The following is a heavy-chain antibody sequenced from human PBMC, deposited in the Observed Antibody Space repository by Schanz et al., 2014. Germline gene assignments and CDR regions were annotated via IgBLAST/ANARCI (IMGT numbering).Heavy chain of an antibody. CDR2: IKQDGSER. Sequence: EVQLVESGGGLVQPGGSLRLSCAASGFTFSSYSMNWVRQAPGEGLEWVANIKQDGSERYYVDSVKGRFTISRDNAKNSLYLQMNSLRAEDTAVYYCERFQSPHQPFDYWGQGTLVTVSS. CDR1: GFTFSSYS. CDR3: ERFQSPHQPFDY. D-gene: IGHD2-2*01. J-gene: IGHJ4*02. V-gene: IGHV3-7*01.